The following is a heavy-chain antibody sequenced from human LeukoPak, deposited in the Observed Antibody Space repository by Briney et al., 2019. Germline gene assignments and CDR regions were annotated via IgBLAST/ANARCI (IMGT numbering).Heavy chain of an antibody. CDR1: GYSISSGYY. CDR3: ASRGDGDYYYYGMDV. CDR2: IYYSGST. V-gene: IGHV4-38-2*02. D-gene: IGHD3-10*01. Sequence: SETLSLTCTVSGYSISSGYYWGWIRQPPGKGLEWIGYIYYSGSTNYNPSLKSRVTISVDTSKNQFSLRLTSVTAADAAVYFCASRGDGDYYYYGMDVWGQGTTVTVSS. J-gene: IGHJ6*02.